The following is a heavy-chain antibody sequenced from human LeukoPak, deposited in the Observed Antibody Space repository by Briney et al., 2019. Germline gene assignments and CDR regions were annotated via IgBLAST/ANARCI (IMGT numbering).Heavy chain of an antibody. V-gene: IGHV1-69*06. D-gene: IGHD1-7*01. Sequence: GASVKVSCKASGYTFTSYGISWVRQAPGQGLEWMGGIIPIFGTANYARKFQGRVTITADKSTSTAYMELSSLRSEDTAVYYCARGRGPYNWNYVVDYWGQGTLVTVSS. CDR1: GYTFTSYG. CDR3: ARGRGPYNWNYVVDY. J-gene: IGHJ4*02. CDR2: IIPIFGTA.